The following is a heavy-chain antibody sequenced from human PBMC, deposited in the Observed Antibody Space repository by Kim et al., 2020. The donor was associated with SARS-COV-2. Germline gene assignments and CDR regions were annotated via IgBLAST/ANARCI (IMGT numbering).Heavy chain of an antibody. CDR3: ARDGYNSGWLRNDY. D-gene: IGHD6-19*01. CDR2: TYYRSKWYN. J-gene: IGHJ4*02. CDR1: GDRVSSNSAV. Sequence: SQTLSLTCAISGDRVSSNSAVWHWIRQSPSRGLEWLGRTYYRSKWYNDSAVSVKSRITINPDTSKNQFSLQLNSVTPEDTAVYYCARDGYNSGWLRNDYWGQGTLVTVSS. V-gene: IGHV6-1*01.